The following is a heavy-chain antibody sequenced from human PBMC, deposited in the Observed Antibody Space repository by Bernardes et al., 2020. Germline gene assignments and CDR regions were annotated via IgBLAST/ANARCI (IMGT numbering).Heavy chain of an antibody. V-gene: IGHV3-53*01. Sequence: GGSLRLSCAASGFTVSSNYMSWVRQAPGKGLEWVSVIYSGGSTYYADSVKGRFTISRDNSKNTLYLQMNSLRAEDTAVYYCARDRSDYDFWRGGMDVWGQGTTVTVSS. J-gene: IGHJ6*02. D-gene: IGHD3-3*01. CDR2: IYSGGST. CDR3: ARDRSDYDFWRGGMDV. CDR1: GFTVSSNY.